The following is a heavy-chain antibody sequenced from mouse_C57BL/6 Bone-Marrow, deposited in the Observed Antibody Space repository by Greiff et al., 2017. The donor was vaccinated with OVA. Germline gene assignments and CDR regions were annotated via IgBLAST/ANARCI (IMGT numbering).Heavy chain of an antibody. CDR1: GFTFSDYG. CDR2: ISSGSSTI. CDR3: ARGALYYSNLTDY. D-gene: IGHD2-5*01. Sequence: EVHLVESGGGLVKPGGSLKLSCAASGFTFSDYGMHWVRQAPEKGLEWVAYISSGSSTIYYADTVKGRFTISRDNAKNTLFLQMTSLRSEDTAMYYCARGALYYSNLTDYWGQGTTLTVSS. V-gene: IGHV5-17*01. J-gene: IGHJ2*01.